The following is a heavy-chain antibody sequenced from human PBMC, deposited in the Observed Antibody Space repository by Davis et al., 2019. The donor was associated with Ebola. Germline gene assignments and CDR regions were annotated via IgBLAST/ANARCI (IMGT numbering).Heavy chain of an antibody. J-gene: IGHJ4*02. CDR3: TSETKLLGVY. CDR1: GFTFSGSA. CDR2: IRSKANSYAT. Sequence: GESLKISCAASGFTFSGSAMHWVRQASGKGLEWVGRIRSKANSYATAYAASVKGRFTISRDDSKNTAYLQINSLKTEDTAVYYCTSETKLLGVYWGQGTLVTVSS. D-gene: IGHD2-15*01. V-gene: IGHV3-73*01.